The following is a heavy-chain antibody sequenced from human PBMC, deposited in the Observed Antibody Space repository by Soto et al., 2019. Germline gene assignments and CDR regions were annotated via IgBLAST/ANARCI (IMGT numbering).Heavy chain of an antibody. V-gene: IGHV4-34*01. D-gene: IGHD1-7*01. J-gene: IGHJ6*02. Sequence: SETLSLTCAVYGGSFSGYYWSWIRQPPGKGLEWIGEINHSGSTNYNPSLKSRVTISVDTSKNQFSLKLSSVTAADTAVYYCAIRTTPRAYYYYGMDVWGQGTTVTVSS. CDR3: AIRTTPRAYYYYGMDV. CDR2: INHSGST. CDR1: GGSFSGYY.